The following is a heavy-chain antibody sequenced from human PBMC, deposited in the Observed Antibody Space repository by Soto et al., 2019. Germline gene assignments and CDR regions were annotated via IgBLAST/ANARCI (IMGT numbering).Heavy chain of an antibody. Sequence: PGGSLNPPCAASVFTFSNHAMNRVRPAPGTGLEWGSFISSTSSTKNYADSVKGRFTISRDNAKNSLYLQMSSLRDEDTAVYYCARRITMVRGPYYYYGLDVWGQGTTVTVSS. J-gene: IGHJ6*02. V-gene: IGHV3-48*02. D-gene: IGHD3-10*01. CDR2: ISSTSSTK. CDR3: ARRITMVRGPYYYYGLDV. CDR1: VFTFSNHA.